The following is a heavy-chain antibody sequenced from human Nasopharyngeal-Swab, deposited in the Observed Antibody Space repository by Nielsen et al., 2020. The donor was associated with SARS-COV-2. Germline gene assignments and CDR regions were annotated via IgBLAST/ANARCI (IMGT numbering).Heavy chain of an antibody. CDR3: TRDRVAGSLYGEFDF. D-gene: IGHD6-19*01. J-gene: IGHJ4*02. Sequence: GGSLRLSCAASGFTFDNSEMNWVRQAPGKGLEWVSYISTSGATIHYADSVRGRFTISRDNAKNSLYLQMNSLRAEDTAVYYCTRDRVAGSLYGEFDFWGQGTLVTVSS. V-gene: IGHV3-48*03. CDR2: ISTSGATI. CDR1: GFTFDNSE.